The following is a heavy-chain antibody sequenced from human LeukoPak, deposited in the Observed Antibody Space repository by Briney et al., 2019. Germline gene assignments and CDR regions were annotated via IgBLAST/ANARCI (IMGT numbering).Heavy chain of an antibody. CDR3: ARTYSSSFFDY. V-gene: IGHV4-31*03. CDR2: IYYSGST. D-gene: IGHD6-6*01. Sequence: PSETLSLTCTVSGGSISSGAYYWSWIRQHPGKGLEWIGYIYYSGSTYYTPSLKSRVTISVDTSKNQFSLKLSSVTAADTAVYYCARTYSSSFFDYWGQGTLVTVSS. J-gene: IGHJ4*02. CDR1: GGSISSGAYY.